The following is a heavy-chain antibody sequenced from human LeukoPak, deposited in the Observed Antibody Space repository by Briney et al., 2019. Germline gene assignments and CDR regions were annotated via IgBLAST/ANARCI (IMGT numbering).Heavy chain of an antibody. CDR1: GYSFTSYW. J-gene: IGHJ4*02. V-gene: IGHV5-51*01. CDR3: VRQYCSSISCYKAADY. Sequence: GESLKISCKGSGYSFTSYWIGWVRQMPGKGLEWMGIIYPGDSDTRYSPSFQDQVTISADKSISTAYLQWSSLKASDTAMYYCVRQYCSSISCYKAADYWGPGTLVTVSS. D-gene: IGHD2-2*02. CDR2: IYPGDSDT.